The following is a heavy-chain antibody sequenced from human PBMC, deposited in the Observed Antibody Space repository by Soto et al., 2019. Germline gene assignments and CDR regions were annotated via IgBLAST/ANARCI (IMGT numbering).Heavy chain of an antibody. CDR1: GYTFTSYG. D-gene: IGHD2-15*01. J-gene: IGHJ4*02. V-gene: IGHV1-18*04. Sequence: ASVKVSCKASGYTFTSYGINWVRQAPGQGLEWMGWISAYNGNTNYAQKLQGRVTMTTDTSTSTAYMELRSLRSDDTAVYYCARVGYCSGGSCYFGFDYWGQGTLVTSPQ. CDR3: ARVGYCSGGSCYFGFDY. CDR2: ISAYNGNT.